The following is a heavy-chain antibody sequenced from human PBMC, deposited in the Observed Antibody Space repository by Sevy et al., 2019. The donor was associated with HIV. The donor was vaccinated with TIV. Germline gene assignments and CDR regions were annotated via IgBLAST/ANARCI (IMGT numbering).Heavy chain of an antibody. D-gene: IGHD3-3*02. Sequence: SETLSPTCTVSGGPISSDSFLWGWIRQPPGEGLSWIGSISYSGNTYYDPSLKSRITVDLDTSKKQFSLELTSVTGADTATYYCARHLHFYGIDVWGPGTTVTVSS. CDR1: GGPISSDSFL. CDR3: ARHLHFYGIDV. J-gene: IGHJ6*02. V-gene: IGHV4-39*01. CDR2: ISYSGNT.